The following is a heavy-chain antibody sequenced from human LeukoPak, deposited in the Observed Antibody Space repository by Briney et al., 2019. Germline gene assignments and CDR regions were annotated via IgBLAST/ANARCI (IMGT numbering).Heavy chain of an antibody. D-gene: IGHD6-13*01. J-gene: IGHJ4*02. CDR1: GYTFTGYY. CDR2: INPNSGGT. CDR3: ARAEQQLVLAVDY. Sequence: ASVKVSCKASGYTFTGYYMYWVRQAPGQGLEWMGWINPNSGGTTYAQKFQGGVTMTRDTSISAAYMELSRLRSDDTAVYYCARAEQQLVLAVDYWGQGTLVTVSS. V-gene: IGHV1-2*02.